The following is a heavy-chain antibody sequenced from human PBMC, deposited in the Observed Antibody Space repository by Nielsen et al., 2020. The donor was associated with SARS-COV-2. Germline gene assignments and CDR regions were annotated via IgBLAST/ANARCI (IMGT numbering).Heavy chain of an antibody. CDR1: GYTFTSYD. CDR3: ARGRGDYYDSSGYLDY. CDR2: MNPNSGNT. V-gene: IGHV1-8*01. Sequence: ASVKVSCKASGYTFTSYDINWVRQATGQGLEWVGWMNPNSGNTGYAQKFQGRVTMTRNTSISTAYMELSSLRSEDTAVYYCARGRGDYYDSSGYLDYWGQGTLVTVSS. J-gene: IGHJ4*02. D-gene: IGHD3-22*01.